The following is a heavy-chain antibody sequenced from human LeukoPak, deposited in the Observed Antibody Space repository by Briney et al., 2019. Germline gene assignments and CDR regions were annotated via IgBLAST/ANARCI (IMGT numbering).Heavy chain of an antibody. CDR3: AREEYDSSGYWFDY. D-gene: IGHD3-22*01. CDR1: GFTFSSYG. CDR2: IWYDGSNK. V-gene: IGHV3-33*01. Sequence: PGGSLRLSCAASGFTFSSYGMHWVRQAPGKGLEWVAVIWYDGSNKYYADSVKGRFTISRDNSKNTLYLQMNSLRAEDTAVYYCAREEYDSSGYWFDYWGQGTLVTVSS. J-gene: IGHJ4*02.